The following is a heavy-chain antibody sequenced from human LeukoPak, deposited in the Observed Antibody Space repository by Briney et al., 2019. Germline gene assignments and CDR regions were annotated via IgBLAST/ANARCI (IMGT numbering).Heavy chain of an antibody. CDR2: IYYSGST. CDR1: GGSISSYY. CDR3: ARAGRFLEWLSTLYYFDY. V-gene: IGHV4-59*12. Sequence: SETLSLTCTVSGGSISSYYWSWIRQPPGKGLEWIGYIYYSGSTNYNPSLKSRVSISVDTSKNQFSLKLSSVTAADTAVYYCARAGRFLEWLSTLYYFDYWGQGTLVTVSS. D-gene: IGHD3-3*01. J-gene: IGHJ4*02.